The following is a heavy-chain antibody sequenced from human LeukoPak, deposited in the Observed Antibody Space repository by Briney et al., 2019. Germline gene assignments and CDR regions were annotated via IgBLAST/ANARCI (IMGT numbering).Heavy chain of an antibody. J-gene: IGHJ3*02. CDR3: EGAAGTEGSDAFDI. CDR1: GGSISSSSYY. CDR2: IYYSGST. V-gene: IGHV4-39*07. Sequence: PSETLSLTCTVSGGSISSSSYYWGWIRQPPGKGLEWIGSIYYSGSTYYNPSLKSRVTISVDTSKNRFSLKLSSVTAADTAVYYCEGAAGTEGSDAFDIWGQGTMVTVSS. D-gene: IGHD6-13*01.